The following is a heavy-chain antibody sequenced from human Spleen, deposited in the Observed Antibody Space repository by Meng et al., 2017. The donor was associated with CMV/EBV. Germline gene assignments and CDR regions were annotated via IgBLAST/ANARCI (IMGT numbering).Heavy chain of an antibody. V-gene: IGHV4-34*01. J-gene: IGHJ5*02. CDR2: INHSGST. D-gene: IGHD5-12*01. CDR1: GGSFSGYY. Sequence: GSLRLSCAVYGGSFSGYYWSWIRQPPGKGLEWIGGINHSGSTNYNPSLKSRVTISVDTSKNQFSLKLSSVTAADTAVYYCARGRVDSSYGSWFDPWGQGSLVTVSS. CDR3: ARGRVDSSYGSWFDP.